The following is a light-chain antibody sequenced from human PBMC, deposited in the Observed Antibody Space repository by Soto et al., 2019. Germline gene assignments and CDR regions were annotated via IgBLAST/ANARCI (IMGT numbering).Light chain of an antibody. V-gene: IGKV3-20*01. J-gene: IGKJ5*01. CDR2: GAS. CDR1: QTAIRNY. Sequence: EIVLTQSPGTLSLSPGERATLSCRSSQTAIRNYLAWHQQKPGQTPRLLVYGASSRATGIPDRFSGSGSGTDFTLTISRLEPEDFAVYYCQQHGTSPITFGQGTRLEIK. CDR3: QQHGTSPIT.